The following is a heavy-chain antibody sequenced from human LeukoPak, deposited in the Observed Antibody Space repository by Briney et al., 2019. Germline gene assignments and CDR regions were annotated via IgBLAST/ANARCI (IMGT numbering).Heavy chain of an antibody. CDR3: ARVLKLRYFDWLTFDY. V-gene: IGHV3-30*03. CDR1: GFTFSSYG. CDR2: ISYDGSNK. D-gene: IGHD3-9*01. J-gene: IGHJ4*02. Sequence: GGSLRLSCAASGFTFSSYGMHWVRQAPGKGLEWVAVISYDGSNKYYADSVKGRFTISRDNSKNTLYLQMNSLRAEDTAVYYCARVLKLRYFDWLTFDYWGQGTLVTVSS.